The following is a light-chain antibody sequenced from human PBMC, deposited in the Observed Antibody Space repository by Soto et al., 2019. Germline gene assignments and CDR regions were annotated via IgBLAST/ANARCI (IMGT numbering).Light chain of an antibody. Sequence: DIQMTQSPSTLSASVKDRVTITCRASQSISNWLAWYQQKPGKAPNLLIYKASTLQSGVPSRFSGSGSGTEFTLTISSLQPDDSATYYCQQYSDNWTFGQGTKV. V-gene: IGKV1-5*03. CDR2: KAS. CDR1: QSISNW. CDR3: QQYSDNWT. J-gene: IGKJ1*01.